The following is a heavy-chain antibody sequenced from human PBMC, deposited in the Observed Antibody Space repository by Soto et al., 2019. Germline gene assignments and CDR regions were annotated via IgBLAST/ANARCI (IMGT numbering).Heavy chain of an antibody. J-gene: IGHJ4*02. CDR3: AKATGCSGGSCYPYYFDY. CDR2: ISWNSGSI. CDR1: GFTFDDYA. Sequence: GGSLRLSCAASGFTFDDYAMHWVRQAPGKGLEWVSGISWNSGSIGYADSVKGRFTISRDNAKNSLYLQMNSLRAEDTALYYCAKATGCSGGSCYPYYFDYWGQGTLVTVSS. D-gene: IGHD2-15*01. V-gene: IGHV3-9*01.